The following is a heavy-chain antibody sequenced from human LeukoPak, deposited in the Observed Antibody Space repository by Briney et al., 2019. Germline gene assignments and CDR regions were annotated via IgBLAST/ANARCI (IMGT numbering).Heavy chain of an antibody. Sequence: SGPALVKPTQTLTLTCTFSGFSLSTSGMCVSWIRQPPGKALEWLARIDWDDDKYYSTSLKTRLTISKDTSKNQVVLTMTNMDPVDTATYYCARTLLPNYYGSGSYVHWGQGTLVTVSS. D-gene: IGHD3-10*01. J-gene: IGHJ4*02. V-gene: IGHV2-70*11. CDR2: IDWDDDK. CDR1: GFSLSTSGMC. CDR3: ARTLLPNYYGSGSYVH.